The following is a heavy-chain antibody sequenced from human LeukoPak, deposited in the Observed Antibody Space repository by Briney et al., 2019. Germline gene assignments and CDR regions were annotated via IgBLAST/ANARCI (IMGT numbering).Heavy chain of an antibody. D-gene: IGHD6-6*01. CDR1: GGSFSGYY. CDR2: VNHSGST. V-gene: IGHV4-34*01. Sequence: SETLSLTCAVYGGSFSGYYWSWIRQPPGKGLEWIGEVNHSGSTNYNPSLKSRVTISVDTSKNQFSLKLSSVTAADTAVYYCAGPGAARLDYWGQGTLVTVSS. J-gene: IGHJ4*02. CDR3: AGPGAARLDY.